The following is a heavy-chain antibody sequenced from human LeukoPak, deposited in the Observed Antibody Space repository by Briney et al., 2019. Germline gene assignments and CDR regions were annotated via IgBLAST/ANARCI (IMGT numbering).Heavy chain of an antibody. CDR2: INPNSGGT. J-gene: IGHJ4*02. V-gene: IGHV1-2*06. CDR1: GYTFTGYY. CDR3: ARSPMGDYDSSGYY. D-gene: IGHD3-22*01. Sequence: ASVKVSCKASGYTFTGYYMHWVRQAPGQGLEWMGRINPNSGGTNYAQKFQGRVTMTRNTSISTAYVELSSLRSEDTAVYYCARSPMGDYDSSGYYWGQGTLVTVSS.